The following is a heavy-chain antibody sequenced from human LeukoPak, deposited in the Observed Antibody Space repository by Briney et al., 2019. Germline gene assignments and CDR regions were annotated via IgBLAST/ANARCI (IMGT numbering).Heavy chain of an antibody. J-gene: IGHJ5*02. CDR2: IIPIFGTT. CDR1: GGTFSSYA. Sequence: SVKVSCKASGGTFSSYAISWVRQAPGQGLEWMGGIIPIFGTTNYAQKFQGRVTITADNSTSTAYMELRGLRSQDTAVYYCARDSGTTGEVKFDPWGQGTLVTVSS. D-gene: IGHD3-10*01. CDR3: ARDSGTTGEVKFDP. V-gene: IGHV1-69*06.